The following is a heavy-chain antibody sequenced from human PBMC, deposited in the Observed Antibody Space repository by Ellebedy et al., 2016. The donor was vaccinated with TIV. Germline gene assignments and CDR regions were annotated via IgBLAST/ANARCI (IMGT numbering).Heavy chain of an antibody. V-gene: IGHV3-7*01. D-gene: IGHD3-3*02. Sequence: GGSLRLXXAASGFTFSSYWMSWVRQAPGKGLEWVASIKQDGTEKNYVDSVKGRFTMSRDNAKNTLYLQMNTLRADDTAIYYCARTGQADNHFWVDFDNWGQGSLVTVSS. CDR3: ARTGQADNHFWVDFDN. CDR1: GFTFSSYW. J-gene: IGHJ4*02. CDR2: IKQDGTEK.